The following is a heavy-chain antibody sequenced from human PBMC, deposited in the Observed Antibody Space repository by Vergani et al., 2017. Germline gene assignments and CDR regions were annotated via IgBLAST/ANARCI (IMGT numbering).Heavy chain of an antibody. Sequence: VQLQQWGAGLLKPSETLSLTCAVYGGSFSGYYWSWVRQAPGKGLEWVSSISSSSSYIYYADSVKGRFTISRDNAKNSLYLQMNSLRAEDTAVYYCAKDRREYYYYYYGMDVWGQGTTVTVSS. J-gene: IGHJ6*02. CDR1: GGSFSGYY. CDR2: ISSSSSYI. CDR3: AKDRREYYYYYYGMDV. V-gene: IGHV3-21*01.